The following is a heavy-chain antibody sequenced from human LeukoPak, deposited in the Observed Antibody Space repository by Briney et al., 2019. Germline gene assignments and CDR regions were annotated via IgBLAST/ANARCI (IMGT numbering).Heavy chain of an antibody. Sequence: TAETLSLTCSVWGGSISSYYWSGIRQPPGKGLEWIGYIYYSWSTNYNPSLKTRVTISAATSKTPFSLQLSSVTAADTAVYYCARDLGSSGGSFLTWGPGTLVTVSS. V-gene: IGHV4-59*13. D-gene: IGHD2-15*01. J-gene: IGHJ5*02. CDR3: ARDLGSSGGSFLT. CDR2: IYYSWST. CDR1: GGSISSYY.